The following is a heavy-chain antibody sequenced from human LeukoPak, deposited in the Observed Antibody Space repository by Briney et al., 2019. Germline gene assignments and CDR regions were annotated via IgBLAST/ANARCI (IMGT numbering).Heavy chain of an antibody. J-gene: IGHJ4*02. V-gene: IGHV1-8*01. Sequence: ASVKVSCKASGYTFTSYDINWVRQATGQGLEWMGWMNPNSGNTGYAQKFQGRVTMTRNTSISTAYMELSSLRSEDTAVYYCARGPYYDFWCGYYYYFDYWGQGTLVTVSS. CDR3: ARGPYYDFWCGYYYYFDY. D-gene: IGHD3-3*01. CDR1: GYTFTSYD. CDR2: MNPNSGNT.